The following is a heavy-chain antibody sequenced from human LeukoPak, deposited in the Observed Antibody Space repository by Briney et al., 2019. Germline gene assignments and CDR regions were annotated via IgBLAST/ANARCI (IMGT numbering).Heavy chain of an antibody. Sequence: PSETLSLTCTVSGGSISSYYWSWIRQPPGKGLERIGYIYYSGSTNYNPSLKSRVTISVDTSKNQFSLKLSSVTAADTAVYYCARDLGYSSSRVENWFDPWGQGTLVTVSS. CDR2: IYYSGST. CDR3: ARDLGYSSSRVENWFDP. V-gene: IGHV4-59*01. J-gene: IGHJ5*02. D-gene: IGHD6-13*01. CDR1: GGSISSYY.